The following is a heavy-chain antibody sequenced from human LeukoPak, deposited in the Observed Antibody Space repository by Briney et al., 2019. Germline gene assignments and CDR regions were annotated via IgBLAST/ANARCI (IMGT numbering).Heavy chain of an antibody. CDR3: ARSQNYYGSGDY. V-gene: IGHV4-61*03. CDR2: IYYTGKT. D-gene: IGHD3-10*01. CDR1: GDSVSNGNYY. Sequence: SETLSLTCTVSGDSVSNGNYYWSWLRQPPGKALEWIGYIYYTGKTYYDPSLEGRVTILVDTSRNHFSVKLSSVTAADTAVYHCARSQNYYGSGDYWSQGTLVTVSS. J-gene: IGHJ4*02.